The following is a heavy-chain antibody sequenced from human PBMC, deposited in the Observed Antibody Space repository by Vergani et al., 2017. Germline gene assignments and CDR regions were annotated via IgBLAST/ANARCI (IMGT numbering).Heavy chain of an antibody. Sequence: EVQLLQSGGGVKQPGGSVRLSCAASGFTFSACPMSWVRQAPGKGLEWVANIKQDGSEKYYVDSVKGRFTISRDNAKNSLYLQMNSLRAEDTAVYYCARAMTPTSWFGELLRTLDAFDIWGQGTMVTVSS. V-gene: IGHV3-7*01. CDR2: IKQDGSEK. D-gene: IGHD3-10*01. CDR3: ARAMTPTSWFGELLRTLDAFDI. CDR1: GFTFSACP. J-gene: IGHJ3*02.